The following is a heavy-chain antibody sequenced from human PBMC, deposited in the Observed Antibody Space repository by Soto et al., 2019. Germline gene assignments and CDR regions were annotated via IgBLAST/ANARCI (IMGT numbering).Heavy chain of an antibody. CDR1: GFTVSSNY. D-gene: IGHD1-26*01. Sequence: GGSLRLSCAVSGFTVSSNYMSWVRQAPGKGLEWVSLIYSGGSTYYADSVKGRFTISRDNSKNTLYFQMNSLRAEYTAVYYCATFIVGATMWGPGTLVTVSS. J-gene: IGHJ4*02. CDR2: IYSGGST. V-gene: IGHV3-53*01. CDR3: ATFIVGATM.